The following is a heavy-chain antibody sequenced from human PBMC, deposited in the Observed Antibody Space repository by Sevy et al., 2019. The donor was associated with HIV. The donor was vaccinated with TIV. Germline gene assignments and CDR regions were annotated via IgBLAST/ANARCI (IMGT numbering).Heavy chain of an antibody. V-gene: IGHV4-39*01. J-gene: IGHJ6*03. CDR1: GGSMSSSSYY. Sequence: SETLSLTCAVSGGSMSSSSYYWGWIRQPPGKGLEWIGSIYYSGSTYYNPSLKSRVTISVDTSKNQFSLKLSSVTAADTAVYYCASIRYSYYYYMDVWGKGTTVTVSS. CDR3: ASIRYSYYYYMDV. CDR2: IYYSGST. D-gene: IGHD3-10*01.